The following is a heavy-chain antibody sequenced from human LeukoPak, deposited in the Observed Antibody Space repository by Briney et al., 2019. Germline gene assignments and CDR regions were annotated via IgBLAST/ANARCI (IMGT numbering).Heavy chain of an antibody. CDR2: IYWDDDK. V-gene: IGHV2-5*02. CDR1: GFSLTTTGVG. D-gene: IGHD1-1*01. J-gene: IGHJ4*02. CDR3: AHKVLRTDWPGTYFFDY. Sequence: SGPTLVKPTQTLTLTCTFSGFSLTTTGVGVGWIRQPPGKALEWLALIYWDDDKYYSTSLKTRLTITKDTSRNQVLLTMTNMDPVDTATYFCAHKVLRTDWPGTYFFDYWGQGTLVTVSS.